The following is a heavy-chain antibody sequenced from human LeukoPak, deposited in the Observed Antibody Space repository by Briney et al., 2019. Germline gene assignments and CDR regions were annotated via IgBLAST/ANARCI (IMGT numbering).Heavy chain of an antibody. CDR3: AREGGPYYYDSSGYKRGL. CDR1: GFTFNNYW. D-gene: IGHD3-22*01. V-gene: IGHV3-21*01. Sequence: PGGSLGLSCAASGFTFNNYWMSWVRQAPGKGLEWVSSISSSSSYIYYADSVKGRFTISRDNAKNSLYLQMNSLRAEDTAVYYCAREGGPYYYDSSGYKRGLWGQGTLVTVSS. J-gene: IGHJ4*02. CDR2: ISSSSSYI.